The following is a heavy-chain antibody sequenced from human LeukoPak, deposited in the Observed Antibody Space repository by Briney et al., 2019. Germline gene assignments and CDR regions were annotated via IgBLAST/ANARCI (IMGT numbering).Heavy chain of an antibody. V-gene: IGHV4-38-2*02. Sequence: PSETLSLTCTVSGYSISSGYYWGWIRQPPGKGLEWIGSIYHSGSTYYNPSLKSRVTISVDTSKNQFSQKLSSVTAADTAVYYCAREGITMIKAPVAFDIWGQGTMVTVSS. CDR2: IYHSGST. D-gene: IGHD3-22*01. CDR3: AREGITMIKAPVAFDI. J-gene: IGHJ3*02. CDR1: GYSISSGYY.